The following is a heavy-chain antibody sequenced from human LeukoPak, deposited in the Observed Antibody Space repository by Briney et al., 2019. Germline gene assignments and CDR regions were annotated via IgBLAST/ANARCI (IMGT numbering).Heavy chain of an antibody. CDR1: GYTFTSYA. CDR3: ARDQYSSGWYIFDY. D-gene: IGHD6-19*01. Sequence: ASVKVSCKASGYTFTSYAMHWVRQAPGQRLEWVGWINAGNGNTKYSQKFQGRVTITRDTSASTAYTELSSLRSEDTAVYYCARDQYSSGWYIFDYWGQGTLVTVSS. CDR2: INAGNGNT. V-gene: IGHV1-3*01. J-gene: IGHJ4*02.